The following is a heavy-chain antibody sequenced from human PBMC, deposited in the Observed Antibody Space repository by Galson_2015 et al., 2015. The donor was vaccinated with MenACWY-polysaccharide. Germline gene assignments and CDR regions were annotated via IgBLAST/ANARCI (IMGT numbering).Heavy chain of an antibody. CDR2: MNLNSGNT. Sequence: SCKASGYKFTSYDINWVRQATGQGLEWMGWMNLNSGNTGYAQKFQGRVTMTSSSAMSTAFMELSSLRSEDTAVYYCARIIARKYTFADSWGQGTLVTVSS. CDR3: ARIIARKYTFADS. V-gene: IGHV1-8*01. CDR1: GYKFTSYD. D-gene: IGHD2-21*01. J-gene: IGHJ4*02.